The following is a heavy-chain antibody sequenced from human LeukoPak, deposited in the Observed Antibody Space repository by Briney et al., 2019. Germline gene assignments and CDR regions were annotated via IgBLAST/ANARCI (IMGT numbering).Heavy chain of an antibody. J-gene: IGHJ4*02. CDR2: ISPTGSTT. D-gene: IGHD6-6*01. Sequence: GGSLRLSCAASGFSFSEHWMHWARQLPGKGLVWVSRISPTGSTTSYADSVKGRFTVSRDNAKNTLYLQVNNLRAEDTAVYYCARGPNSNWSGLDFWGQGTLLTVSS. CDR3: ARGPNSNWSGLDF. CDR1: GFSFSEHW. V-gene: IGHV3-74*01.